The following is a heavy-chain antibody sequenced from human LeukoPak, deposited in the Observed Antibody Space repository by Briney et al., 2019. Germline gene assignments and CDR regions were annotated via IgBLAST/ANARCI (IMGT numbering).Heavy chain of an antibody. J-gene: IGHJ4*02. CDR3: TKALYCGGDCYSRDDY. CDR1: GFTFSSFA. Sequence: GGSLRLSCAASGFTFSSFAMNWVRQAPGKGLEWVSAISGSGVTTYHADSVKGRFTISRDNFKNTLYLRMNSLRAEDTAVYYCTKALYCGGDCYSRDDYWGQGTLVTVSS. V-gene: IGHV3-23*01. CDR2: ISGSGVTT. D-gene: IGHD2-21*02.